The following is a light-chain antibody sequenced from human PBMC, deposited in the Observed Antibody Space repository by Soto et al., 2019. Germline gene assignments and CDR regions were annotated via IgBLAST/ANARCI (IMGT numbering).Light chain of an antibody. CDR1: QNIDFY. CDR3: QQSYSGLWT. V-gene: IGKV1-39*01. Sequence: DIQMTQSPSSLSASVGDTVTIICRASQNIDFYLNWYQQKLGKAPRLLIYGASNLQSGVPSRFSASGSGTLFTLTISSLQPGDFATYYCQQSYSGLWTFGQGTKVEIK. J-gene: IGKJ1*01. CDR2: GAS.